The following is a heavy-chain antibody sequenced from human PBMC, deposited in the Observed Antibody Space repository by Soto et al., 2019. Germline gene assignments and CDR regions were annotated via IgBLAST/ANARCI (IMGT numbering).Heavy chain of an antibody. CDR2: IWYDGSNK. V-gene: IGHV3-33*01. CDR3: ASTGYSSGWYGGY. CDR1: GFTFSSYG. J-gene: IGHJ4*02. D-gene: IGHD6-19*01. Sequence: GGSLRLSCAASGFTFSSYGMHWVRQAPGKGLEWVAVIWYDGSNKYYADSVKGRFTISRDNSKNTLYLQMNSLRAEDTAVYYCASTGYSSGWYGGYWGQGTLVTVSS.